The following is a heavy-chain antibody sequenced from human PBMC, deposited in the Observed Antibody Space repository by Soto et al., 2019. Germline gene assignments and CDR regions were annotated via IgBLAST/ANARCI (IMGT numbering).Heavy chain of an antibody. CDR3: ARAHIAVRGVIAGPKTNGFAP. D-gene: IGHD3-10*01. V-gene: IGHV1-69*08. CDR2: ITPILGTT. Sequence: QVQLVQSGAEVKKPGSSVKVSCEVSGGTFSSYSITWLRQAPGQGREWMGRITPILGTTACAPTFQGRLTLTAAKGTGAAYLELSSLTADDTAAYYCARAHIAVRGVIAGPKTNGFAPWGQGTLVTVSS. CDR1: GGTFSSYS. J-gene: IGHJ5*02.